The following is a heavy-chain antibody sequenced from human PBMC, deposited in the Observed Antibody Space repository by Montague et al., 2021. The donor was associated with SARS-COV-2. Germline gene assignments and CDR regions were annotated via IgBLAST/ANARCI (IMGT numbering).Heavy chain of an antibody. CDR1: GGSITSRSHF. CDR3: ARHLNYRDSGSDDY. CDR2: IYYSGAT. V-gene: IGHV4-39*01. J-gene: IGHJ4*02. Sequence: SETLSLTCSVSGGSITSRSHFWVWIRQPPGKGLEWIGSIYYSGATYSNPSLKSRVTISIDTSKNQFSLKLSSVTAADTAVYYCARHLNYRDSGSDDYWGQGTLVTASS. D-gene: IGHD4/OR15-4a*01.